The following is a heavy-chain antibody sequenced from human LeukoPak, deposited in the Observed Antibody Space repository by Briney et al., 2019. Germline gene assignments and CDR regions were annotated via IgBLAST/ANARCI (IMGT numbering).Heavy chain of an antibody. CDR2: ISWDGLST. V-gene: IGHV3-43D*03. D-gene: IGHD6-13*01. CDR3: AKGDYIGAAGPPVDN. J-gene: IGHJ4*02. CDR1: GFTFSNHV. Sequence: GGSLRLSCAASGFTFSNHVMSWVRQAPGKGLEWVSLISWDGLSTYYADSVKGRFTISRDNSKDSLYLQMNSLAAEDTAFYYCAKGDYIGAAGPPVDNWGQGTLVTVSS.